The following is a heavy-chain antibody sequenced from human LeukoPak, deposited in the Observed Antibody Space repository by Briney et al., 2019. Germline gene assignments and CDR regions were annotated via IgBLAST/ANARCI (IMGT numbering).Heavy chain of an antibody. Sequence: SAKVSCKASGGTFSSYAISWVRQAPGQGFEWMGGIIPIFGTANYAQKFQGRVTITADESTSTAYMELSSLRSEDTAVYYCARERDCSGGSCYEYWGQGTLVTVSS. CDR2: IIPIFGTA. CDR1: GGTFSSYA. J-gene: IGHJ4*02. CDR3: ARERDCSGGSCYEY. V-gene: IGHV1-69*01. D-gene: IGHD2-15*01.